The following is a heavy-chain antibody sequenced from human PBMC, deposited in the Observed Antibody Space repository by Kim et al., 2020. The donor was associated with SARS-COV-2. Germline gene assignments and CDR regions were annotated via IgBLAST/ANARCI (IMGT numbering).Heavy chain of an antibody. Sequence: ASVKVSCKVSGYTLTELSMHWMRQAPGKGLEWMGGFDPEDGETIYAQKFQGRVTMTEDTSTDTAYMELSSLRSEDTAVYYCASTPTDYYGSVFMDVWGQGTTVTVSS. CDR3: ASTPTDYYGSVFMDV. D-gene: IGHD3-10*01. CDR2: FDPEDGET. V-gene: IGHV1-24*01. J-gene: IGHJ6*02. CDR1: GYTLTELS.